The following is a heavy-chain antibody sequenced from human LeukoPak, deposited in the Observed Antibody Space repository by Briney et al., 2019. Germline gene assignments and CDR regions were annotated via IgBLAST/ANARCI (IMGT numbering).Heavy chain of an antibody. CDR3: ARSRIAVAGNDY. CDR2: ISAYNGNT. V-gene: IGHV1-18*04. D-gene: IGHD6-19*01. Sequence: ASVKVSCKASGYTFTGYHLHWVRQAPGQGLEWMGWISAYNGNTNYAQKLQGRVTMTTDTSTSTAYMELRSLRSDDTAVYYCARSRIAVAGNDYWGQGTLVTVSS. CDR1: GYTFTGYH. J-gene: IGHJ4*02.